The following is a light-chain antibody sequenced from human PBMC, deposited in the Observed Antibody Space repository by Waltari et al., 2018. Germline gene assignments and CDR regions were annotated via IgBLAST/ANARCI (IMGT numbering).Light chain of an antibody. CDR3: QTRGHGSWV. V-gene: IGLV4-69*01. CDR2: VNSDGSH. CDR1: SGHSSNV. Sequence: QLILTQSPSASASLGASVKLTCTLSSGHSSNVIAWLQQQPEKGPRFLMKVNSDGSHRKGDEIPYRFSGSSSGAERYLSISSLQAEDEADYFCQTRGHGSWVFGGGTKLTVL. J-gene: IGLJ3*02.